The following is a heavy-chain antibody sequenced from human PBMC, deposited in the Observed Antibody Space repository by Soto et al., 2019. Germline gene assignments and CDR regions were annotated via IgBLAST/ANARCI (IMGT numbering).Heavy chain of an antibody. CDR3: ASFSGWSTGIDY. Sequence: SETLSLTCTVSGGSISSYCWSWIRQPPGKGLEWIGYIYYSGSTNYNPSLKSRVTISVDTSKNQFSLKLSSVTAADTAVYYCASFSGWSTGIDYWGQGTLVTVSS. CDR1: GGSISSYC. J-gene: IGHJ4*02. CDR2: IYYSGST. V-gene: IGHV4-59*01. D-gene: IGHD6-19*01.